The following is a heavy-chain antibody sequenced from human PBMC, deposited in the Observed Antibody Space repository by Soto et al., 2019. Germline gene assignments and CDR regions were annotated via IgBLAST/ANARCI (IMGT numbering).Heavy chain of an antibody. CDR1: GFTFSSYA. J-gene: IGHJ4*02. CDR3: AKFSRYCSSTSCSHFDY. Sequence: PGGSLRLSCAASGFTFSSYAMSWVRQAPGKGLEWVSAISGSGGSTYYADSVKGRFTISRDNSKNTLYLQMNSLRAEDTAVYYCAKFSRYCSSTSCSHFDYWGQGTLVTVSS. D-gene: IGHD2-2*01. CDR2: ISGSGGST. V-gene: IGHV3-23*01.